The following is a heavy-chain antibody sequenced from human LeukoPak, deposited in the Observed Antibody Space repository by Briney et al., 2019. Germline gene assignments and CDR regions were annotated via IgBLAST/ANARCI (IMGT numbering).Heavy chain of an antibody. Sequence: PGGSLRLSCAASGFTFSSYGMHWVRQAPGKGLEWVAVISYDGSNKYYADSVKGRFTISRDNSKNTLYLQMNSLRAEDTAVYYCAKGYAPGDPRFGYYFDYWGQGTLVTVSS. CDR3: AKGYAPGDPRFGYYFDY. CDR1: GFTFSSYG. D-gene: IGHD2-21*02. CDR2: ISYDGSNK. J-gene: IGHJ4*02. V-gene: IGHV3-30*18.